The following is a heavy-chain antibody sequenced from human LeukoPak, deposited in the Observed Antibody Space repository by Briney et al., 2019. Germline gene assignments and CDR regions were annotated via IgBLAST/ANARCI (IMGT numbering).Heavy chain of an antibody. J-gene: IGHJ3*02. CDR3: AKDAHHDFWTGYYERDDAFDI. CDR2: ISRGGGNT. Sequence: GGSLRLSCAASGFTFSSYAMSWVRQAPGKGLEWVSGISRGGGNTYYADSVTGRFTISRDNSKNSLYLQMNSLRTDDTAIYYCAKDAHHDFWTGYYERDDAFDIWGQGTMVTVSS. CDR1: GFTFSSYA. V-gene: IGHV3-23*01. D-gene: IGHD3/OR15-3a*01.